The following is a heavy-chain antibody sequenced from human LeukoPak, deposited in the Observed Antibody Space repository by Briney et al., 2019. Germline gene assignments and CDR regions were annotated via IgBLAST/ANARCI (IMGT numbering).Heavy chain of an antibody. Sequence: ASETLSLTCAVYGGSFSGYYWSWIRQPPGKGLEWLGEINHSGSTNYNPSLKSRVTISVDTSKNQFSLKLSSVTAADTAVYYCARSVGYSYGYARPYGMDVWGQGTTVTVSS. CDR2: INHSGST. CDR3: ARSVGYSYGYARPYGMDV. V-gene: IGHV4-34*01. CDR1: GGSFSGYY. D-gene: IGHD5-18*01. J-gene: IGHJ6*02.